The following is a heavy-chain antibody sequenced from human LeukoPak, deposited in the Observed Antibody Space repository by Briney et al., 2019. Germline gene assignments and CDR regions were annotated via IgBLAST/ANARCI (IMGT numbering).Heavy chain of an antibody. CDR3: ARVTDTYCGGDCYYNWFDP. CDR1: GYTFTSYG. V-gene: IGHV1-18*01. Sequence: ASVKVSCKASGYTFTSYGITWVRQAPGQGLEWMGWISIYNGNTNYAQNLQGRVTMTTDTSTSTAYMDLRSLTSDDTAVYYCARVTDTYCGGDCYYNWFDPWGQGTLVTVSS. D-gene: IGHD2-21*02. CDR2: ISIYNGNT. J-gene: IGHJ5*02.